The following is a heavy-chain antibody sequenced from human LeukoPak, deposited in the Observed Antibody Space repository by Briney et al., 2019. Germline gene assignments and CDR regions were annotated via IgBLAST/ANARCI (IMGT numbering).Heavy chain of an antibody. CDR3: TKFYYDVLTGYRGMDV. V-gene: IGHV3-73*01. J-gene: IGHJ6*01. CDR1: GFTFSASA. D-gene: IGHD3-9*01. CDR2: IRSNADDLAT. Sequence: GGSLRLSCAASGFTFSASAMHWVRQASGKGLERVGRIRSNADDLATAYAASVKGGFLISRDDSKNTAFLQMNSLKTEDTAVYYCTKFYYDVLTGYRGMDVWGQGTTVTVSS.